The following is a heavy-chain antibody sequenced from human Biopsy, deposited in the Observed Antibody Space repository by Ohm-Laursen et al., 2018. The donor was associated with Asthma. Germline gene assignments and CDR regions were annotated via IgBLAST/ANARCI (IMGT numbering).Heavy chain of an antibody. D-gene: IGHD5-12*01. Sequence: SLRLSCAAPGFMFRSFGMHWVRQAPGKGLEWGAVISYDGNHKFYEDSVKGRFTISRDNSKNTLYLQMNSLRTEDTAVYYCAKRRGYSGHDNDYWGQGTLVTVSS. CDR2: ISYDGNHK. CDR3: AKRRGYSGHDNDY. J-gene: IGHJ4*02. V-gene: IGHV3-30*18. CDR1: GFMFRSFG.